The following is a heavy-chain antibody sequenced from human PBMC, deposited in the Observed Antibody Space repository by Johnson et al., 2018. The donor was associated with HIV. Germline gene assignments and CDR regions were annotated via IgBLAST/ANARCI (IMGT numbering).Heavy chain of an antibody. J-gene: IGHJ3*02. CDR3: ARNRYYYDSSGYYPGAFDI. D-gene: IGHD3-22*01. CDR2: IKQDGSEK. CDR1: GFTFSSYW. Sequence: VQLVESGGGLVQPGGSLRLSCAASGFTFSSYWMSWVRQAPGKGLEWVANIKQDGSEKYYVDSVKGRFTISRDNGKNSLYLQMNSLRAEDTAVYYCARNRYYYDSSGYYPGAFDIWGQGTMVTVSS. V-gene: IGHV3-7*01.